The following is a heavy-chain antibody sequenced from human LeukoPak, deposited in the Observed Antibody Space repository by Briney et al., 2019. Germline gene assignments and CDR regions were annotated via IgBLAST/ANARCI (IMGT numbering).Heavy chain of an antibody. CDR3: AREGFVHSYGFFPPDY. V-gene: IGHV3-48*01. J-gene: IGHJ4*02. D-gene: IGHD5-18*01. Sequence: PGGSLRLSCAASGFTFSSYRMNWVRQAPGKGLEWVSYISSSSSTIYYADSVKGRFTISRDNAKNSLYLQMNSLRAEDTAVYYCAREGFVHSYGFFPPDYWGQGTLVTVSS. CDR2: ISSSSSTI. CDR1: GFTFSSYR.